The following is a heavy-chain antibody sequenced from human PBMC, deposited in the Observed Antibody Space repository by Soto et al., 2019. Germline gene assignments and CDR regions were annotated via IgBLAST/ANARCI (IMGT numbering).Heavy chain of an antibody. Sequence: EVQLVESGGGLVQPGGSLRLSCAASRFTFSTYWMTWVRQAPGKGLEWVASITQDGSEKHYVDSVKGRFTISRDNAKNSLYLQINSLRAEDTAVYSCARDRGGVAGNDAFDIWGQGTMVTVSS. J-gene: IGHJ3*02. V-gene: IGHV3-7*03. CDR1: RFTFSTYW. D-gene: IGHD6-19*01. CDR3: ARDRGGVAGNDAFDI. CDR2: ITQDGSEK.